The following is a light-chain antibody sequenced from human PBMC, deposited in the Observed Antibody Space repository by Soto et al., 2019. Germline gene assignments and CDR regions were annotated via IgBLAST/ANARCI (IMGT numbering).Light chain of an antibody. CDR2: GAS. V-gene: IGKV3D-15*01. J-gene: IGKJ3*01. CDR3: QQYNNWPSL. Sequence: EIVLTQSPATLSLSPGERASLSCRASQSVSSYLAWYQQKPGQAPRLVIYGASSRATGIPDRFSGSGSGTEFTLTISSLQSEDFAVYYCQQYNNWPSLFGPGTKVDL. CDR1: QSVSSY.